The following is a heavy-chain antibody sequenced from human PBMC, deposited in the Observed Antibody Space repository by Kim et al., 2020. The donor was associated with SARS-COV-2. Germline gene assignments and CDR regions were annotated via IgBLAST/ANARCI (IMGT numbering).Heavy chain of an antibody. Sequence: SVKVSCKASGGTFSSYAISWVRQAPGQGLEWMGRIIPILGIANYAQKFQGRVTITADKSTSTAYMELSSLRSEDTAVYYCARARRGWSAEHYYFDYWGQGTLVTVSS. CDR3: ARARRGWSAEHYYFDY. CDR1: GGTFSSYA. V-gene: IGHV1-69*04. CDR2: IIPILGIA. J-gene: IGHJ4*02. D-gene: IGHD6-19*01.